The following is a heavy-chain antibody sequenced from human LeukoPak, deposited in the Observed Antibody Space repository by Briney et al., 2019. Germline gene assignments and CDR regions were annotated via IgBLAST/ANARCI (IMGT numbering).Heavy chain of an antibody. Sequence: GGSLRLSCAASGFTFSSYAMSWVRQAPGKGLEWVSAISGSGGSTYYADSVKGRFTISRDNSKNTLYLQMNSLRAEDTAVYYCAKDLRGYSYGYDAFDIWGQGTVVTVSS. D-gene: IGHD5-18*01. CDR1: GFTFSSYA. CDR2: ISGSGGST. V-gene: IGHV3-23*01. J-gene: IGHJ3*02. CDR3: AKDLRGYSYGYDAFDI.